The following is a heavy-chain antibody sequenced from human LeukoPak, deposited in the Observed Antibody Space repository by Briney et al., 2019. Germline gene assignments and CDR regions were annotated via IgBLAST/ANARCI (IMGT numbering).Heavy chain of an antibody. CDR1: GGSFTTHY. D-gene: IGHD3-16*01. V-gene: IGHV4-59*11. Sequence: PSETLSLTCTVSGGSFTTHYWSWIRQPPGKGLEWIGYIYYIGSTNYHPSLKSRVTISIDTSKNQVSLMLTSVTAADTAVYYGASDSIRMNAFDAWGQGTMVTVSS. J-gene: IGHJ3*01. CDR2: IYYIGST. CDR3: ASDSIRMNAFDA.